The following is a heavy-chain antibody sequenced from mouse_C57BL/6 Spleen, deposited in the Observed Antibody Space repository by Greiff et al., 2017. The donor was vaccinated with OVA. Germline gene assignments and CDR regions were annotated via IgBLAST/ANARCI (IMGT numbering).Heavy chain of an antibody. CDR1: GYTFTSYW. V-gene: IGHV1-55*01. J-gene: IGHJ4*01. D-gene: IGHD1-1*01. CDR3: ARSFYGSSGAMDD. CDR2: IYPGSGST. Sequence: QVQLQQPGAELVKPGASVKMSCKASGYTFTSYWINWVKQRPGQGLEWIGDIYPGSGSTNYNEKFKSKATLTVDTSSSTAYMQLSSLTSEDSAVYYGARSFYGSSGAMDDWGQGTSVTFSS.